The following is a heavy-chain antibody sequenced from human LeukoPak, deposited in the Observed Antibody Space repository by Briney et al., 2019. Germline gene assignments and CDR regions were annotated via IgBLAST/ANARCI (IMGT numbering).Heavy chain of an antibody. CDR2: ISGSGGST. J-gene: IGHJ3*02. CDR1: GFTFSSYG. Sequence: PGGSLRLSCAASGFTFSSYGMSWVRQAPGKGLEWVSGISGSGGSTYYADSVKGRLTISRDNSKNTLYLQMNSLRAEETAVYYRGKVSSTSWMPPTYAFDIWGQGTMVTVSS. V-gene: IGHV3-23*01. CDR3: GKVSSTSWMPPTYAFDI. D-gene: IGHD2-2*01.